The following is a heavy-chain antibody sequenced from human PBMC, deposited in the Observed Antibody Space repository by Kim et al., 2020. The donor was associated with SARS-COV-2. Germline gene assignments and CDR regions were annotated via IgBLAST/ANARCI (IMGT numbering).Heavy chain of an antibody. CDR3: VREVMEAAHYSDS. V-gene: IGHV3-74*01. Sequence: GGSPRLSCAASGFTFSSYWMHWVRQAPGKGLVWVSRIKSDGSSTSYADSVKGRFTISRDNAKNTLYLQMDSQRAEDTAVDYCVREVMEAAHYSDSWGHGT. J-gene: IGHJ5*01. CDR1: GFTFSSYW. CDR2: IKSDGSST. D-gene: IGHD2-15*01.